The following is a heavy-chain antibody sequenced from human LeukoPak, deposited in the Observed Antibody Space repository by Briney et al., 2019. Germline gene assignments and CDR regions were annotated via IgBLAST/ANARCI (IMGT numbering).Heavy chain of an antibody. V-gene: IGHV6-1*01. CDR3: ARVLRVRGVTYYFDY. Sequence: SQTLSLTCAISGDSVSSNSAAWNWIRQSPSRGLEWLGRTSYRSKWYNDYAVSVKSRITINPDTSKIQFSLQLNSVTPEDTAVYYCARVLRVRGVTYYFDYWGQGTLVTVSS. CDR2: TSYRSKWYN. CDR1: GDSVSSNSAA. D-gene: IGHD3-10*01. J-gene: IGHJ4*02.